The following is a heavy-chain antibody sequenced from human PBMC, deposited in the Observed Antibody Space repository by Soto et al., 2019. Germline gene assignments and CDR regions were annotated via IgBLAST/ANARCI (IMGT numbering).Heavy chain of an antibody. J-gene: IGHJ6*02. V-gene: IGHV1-69*13. CDR2: IIPIFGTA. Sequence: SVKVSCKASGGTFSSYAISGVRQAPGQGLEWMGGIIPIFGTANYAQKFQGRVTITADESTSTAYMGLSSLRSEDTAVYYCARGKARSASYYGMDVWGQGTTVTVSS. CDR1: GGTFSSYA. CDR3: ARGKARSASYYGMDV. D-gene: IGHD6-6*01.